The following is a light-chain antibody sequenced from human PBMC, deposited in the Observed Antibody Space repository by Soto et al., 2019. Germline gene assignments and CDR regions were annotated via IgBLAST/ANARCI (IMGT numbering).Light chain of an antibody. Sequence: EIVMTQSPATLSVSPGERATLSCRASQSVRSNLAWYQQKPGQAPRLLIYGASTRATGIPATFSGSGSGTQFTLTISSLQSEDFAIYYCQQYNNWPAITFGQGTRWRL. CDR2: GAS. CDR3: QQYNNWPAIT. CDR1: QSVRSN. J-gene: IGKJ5*01. V-gene: IGKV3D-15*01.